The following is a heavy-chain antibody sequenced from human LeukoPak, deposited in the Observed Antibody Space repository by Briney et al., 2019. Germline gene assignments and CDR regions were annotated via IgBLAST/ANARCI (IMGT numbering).Heavy chain of an antibody. Sequence: PSETLSLTCTVSGGSISFYYWSWIRQPPGKRLEWIGYIFTSGSTSYNPSLKSRVTISVDTSKNQVSLKLSSVTAADTAVYYCASDIRGANALDIWGQGTMVTVSS. CDR3: ASDIRGANALDI. D-gene: IGHD1-26*01. CDR1: GGSISFYY. V-gene: IGHV4-4*09. CDR2: IFTSGST. J-gene: IGHJ3*02.